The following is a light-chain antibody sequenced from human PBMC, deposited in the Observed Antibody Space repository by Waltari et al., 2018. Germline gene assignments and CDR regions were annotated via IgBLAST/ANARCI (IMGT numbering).Light chain of an antibody. V-gene: IGKV3-11*01. CDR2: DAS. CDR1: QTVSSY. J-gene: IGKJ1*01. CDR3: QQRYHWPRT. Sequence: EIVLTQSPATLSLSPGERATLSCRDSQTVSSYLAWYQQKPGQAPRLLIFDASNRATGIPARFSGSGSGTDFTLTISSLEPEDFAVYYCQQRYHWPRTFGQGTKVEIK.